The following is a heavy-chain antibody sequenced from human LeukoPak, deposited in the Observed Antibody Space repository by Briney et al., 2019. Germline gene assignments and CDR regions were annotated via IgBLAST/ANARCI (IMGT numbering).Heavy chain of an antibody. Sequence: GGSLRLSCAASGFTFSSYSMSWVRQAPGKGLEWLSTINPSGDTTYYADSVKGRFTISRDNSKNTVYHQMNSLRAEDTAVYYCANTVSGYCSSTSCPPEYFQHWGQGTLVTVSS. CDR1: GFTFSSYS. D-gene: IGHD2-2*01. CDR2: INPSGDTT. J-gene: IGHJ1*01. CDR3: ANTVSGYCSSTSCPPEYFQH. V-gene: IGHV3-23*01.